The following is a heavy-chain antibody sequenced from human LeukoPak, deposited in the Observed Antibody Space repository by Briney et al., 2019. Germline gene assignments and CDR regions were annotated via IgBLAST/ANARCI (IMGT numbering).Heavy chain of an antibody. Sequence: ASVKVSCKASGYTFTSYGISWVRQAPGLGLEWMGWISAYNGNTNYAQKLQGRVTMTTDTSTSTAYMELRSLRSDDTAVYYCARLREGMIVVIFDYWGQGTLVTVSS. CDR3: ARLREGMIVVIFDY. D-gene: IGHD3-22*01. V-gene: IGHV1-18*01. CDR1: GYTFTSYG. J-gene: IGHJ4*02. CDR2: ISAYNGNT.